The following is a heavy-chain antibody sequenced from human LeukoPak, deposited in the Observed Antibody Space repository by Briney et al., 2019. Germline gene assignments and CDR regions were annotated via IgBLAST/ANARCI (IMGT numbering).Heavy chain of an antibody. Sequence: TGGSLRLSCAASGFTFSNYSMSWVRQAPGKVLEWVSGISRSGGDKYYGDSVKGRFTISRDNSNNMLYLQMNSLRAEHPAVYYYDKDGYCCNKICHGDFDYWGQGTLVTVSS. CDR3: DKDGYCCNKICHGDFDY. V-gene: IGHV3-23*01. CDR1: GFTFSNYS. D-gene: IGHD2/OR15-2a*01. CDR2: ISRSGGDK. J-gene: IGHJ4*02.